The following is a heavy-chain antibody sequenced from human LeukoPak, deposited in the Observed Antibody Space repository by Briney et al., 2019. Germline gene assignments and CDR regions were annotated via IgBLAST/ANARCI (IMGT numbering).Heavy chain of an antibody. CDR3: ARVGVATILDY. J-gene: IGHJ4*02. D-gene: IGHD5-12*01. Sequence: ASVKVSCKASGYTFTSYYMHWVRQAPGQGLEWMGIINPSGGSTSYAQKFQGRVTMTRDMSTSTVYMELSSLRSEDTAVYYCARVGVATILDYWGQGTLVTVSS. V-gene: IGHV1-46*01. CDR2: INPSGGST. CDR1: GYTFTSYY.